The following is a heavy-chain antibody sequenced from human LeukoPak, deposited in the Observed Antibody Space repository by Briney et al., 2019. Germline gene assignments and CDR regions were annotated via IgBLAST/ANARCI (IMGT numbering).Heavy chain of an antibody. CDR1: GGTFSSYA. D-gene: IGHD6-13*01. J-gene: IGHJ6*03. Sequence: ASVKVSCKASGGTFSSYAISWVRQAPGQGLEWMGGIIPIFGTANYAQKFRGRVTITTDESTSTAYMELSSLRSEDTAVYYCARGPKGIAALIYYYYYMDVWGKGTTVTVSS. CDR2: IIPIFGTA. V-gene: IGHV1-69*05. CDR3: ARGPKGIAALIYYYYYMDV.